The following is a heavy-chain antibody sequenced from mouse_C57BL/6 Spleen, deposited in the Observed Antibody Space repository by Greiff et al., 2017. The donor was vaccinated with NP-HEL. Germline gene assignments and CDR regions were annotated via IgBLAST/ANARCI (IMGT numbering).Heavy chain of an antibody. CDR3: ARMDYGSSYNAMDY. CDR1: GFSLSTFGMG. Sequence: QVTLKVCGPGILQPSQTLSLTCSFSGFSLSTFGMGVGWIRQPSGKGLEWLAHIWWDDDKYYNPALKSRLTISKDTSKNQVFLKIANVDTADTATYYCARMDYGSSYNAMDYWGQGTSVTVSS. V-gene: IGHV8-8*01. J-gene: IGHJ4*01. D-gene: IGHD1-1*01. CDR2: IWWDDDK.